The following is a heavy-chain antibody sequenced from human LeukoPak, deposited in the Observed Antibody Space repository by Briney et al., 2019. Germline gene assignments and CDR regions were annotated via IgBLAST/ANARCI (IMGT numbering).Heavy chain of an antibody. CDR3: AKGLPFDY. CDR1: GCTFSSYA. J-gene: IGHJ4*02. CDR2: VSGSGDST. V-gene: IGHV3-23*01. Sequence: GGSLRLSCAASGCTFSSYAMSWVRQAPGKGLEWVSVVSGSGDSTDYADSMKGRFTISRDNSKSTLYLQMNSLRAEDTAVYCCAKGLPFDYWGQGTLVTVSS.